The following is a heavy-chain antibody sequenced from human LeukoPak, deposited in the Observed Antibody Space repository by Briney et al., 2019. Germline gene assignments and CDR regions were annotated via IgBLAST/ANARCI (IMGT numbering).Heavy chain of an antibody. Sequence: SETLSLTCTVSGYSISSGYYWGWIRQPPGKGLEWIGSIYHSGSTYYNPSLKSRVTISVDTSKNQFSLKLSSVTAADTAVYYCARYRGSYSGKYYYYYIDVWGKGTTVTVSS. CDR2: IYHSGST. V-gene: IGHV4-38-2*02. D-gene: IGHD1-26*01. CDR1: GYSISSGYY. CDR3: ARYRGSYSGKYYYYYIDV. J-gene: IGHJ6*03.